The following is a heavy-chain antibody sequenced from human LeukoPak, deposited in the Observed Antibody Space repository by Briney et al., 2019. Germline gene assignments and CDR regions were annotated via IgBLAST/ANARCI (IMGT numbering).Heavy chain of an antibody. J-gene: IGHJ4*02. V-gene: IGHV4-31*03. CDR3: ARRSGSYRYFDY. CDR1: GGSISSGGYY. D-gene: IGHD1-26*01. Sequence: SQTLSLTCTVSGGSISSGGYYWSWIRQPPGKGLEWIGYIYYSGSTYYNPSLKSRVTISVDTSKNQFSLKLSSVTAADTAVYYCARRSGSYRYFDYWGQGTLVTVSS. CDR2: IYYSGST.